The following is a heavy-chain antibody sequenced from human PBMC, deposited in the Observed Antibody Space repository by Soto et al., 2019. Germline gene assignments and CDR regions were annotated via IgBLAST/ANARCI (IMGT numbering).Heavy chain of an antibody. V-gene: IGHV3-21*01. CDR3: ARYCSSTSCYRSLLYYYGMDV. D-gene: IGHD2-2*02. CDR1: GFTFSSYS. CDR2: ISSSSSYI. J-gene: IGHJ6*02. Sequence: PGGSLRLSCAASGFTFSSYSMDWVRQAPGKGLEWVSSISSSSSYIYYADSVKGRFTISRDNAKNSLYLQMNSLRAEDTAVYYCARYCSSTSCYRSLLYYYGMDVWGQGTTVTVSS.